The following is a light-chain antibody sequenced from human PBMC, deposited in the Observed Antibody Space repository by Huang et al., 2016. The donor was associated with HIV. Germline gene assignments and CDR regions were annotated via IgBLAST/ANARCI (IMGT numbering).Light chain of an antibody. Sequence: EIVLTQSPVTLSLSPGEGASLSCRASQGVHNSYLAWYQQKPGHAPRLLIFGASNRATCVPHRLRGSESGTDFTLTISGLDPEDYAGYYCQQYGTLAYTFGQGTKLEI. V-gene: IGKV3-20*01. CDR1: QGVHNSY. CDR3: QQYGTLAYT. J-gene: IGKJ2*01. CDR2: GAS.